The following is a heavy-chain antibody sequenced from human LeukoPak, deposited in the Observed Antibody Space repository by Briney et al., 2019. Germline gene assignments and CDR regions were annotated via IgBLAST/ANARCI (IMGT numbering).Heavy chain of an antibody. CDR1: GVTXSSYX. CDR2: ISSSSSYI. J-gene: IGHJ4*02. CDR3: ARVGDIDYSNYFDY. D-gene: IGHD4-11*01. V-gene: IGHV3-21*01. Sequence: SGVTXSSYXXSWVRQAPGKXXEGGSSISSSSSYIYYADSVKGRFTISRDNAKNSLYLQMNSLRAEDTAVYYCARVGDIDYSNYFDYWGQGTLVTVSS.